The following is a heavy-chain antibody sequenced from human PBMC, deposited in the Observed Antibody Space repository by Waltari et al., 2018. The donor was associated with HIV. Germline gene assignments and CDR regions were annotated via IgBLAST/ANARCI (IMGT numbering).Heavy chain of an antibody. J-gene: IGHJ4*02. D-gene: IGHD3-16*01. V-gene: IGHV3-7*01. CDR1: GFLFSTDW. CDR2: INQDGSDK. Sequence: EVQLVESGGGLVQSWKSLRLSCAAYGFLFSTDWLAWVRQAPGKGLEWVATINQDGSDKYYVDSVKGRFTISRNNAKKSLYLQMSSLRAEDSAVYYCVTGGGSTGVGDNWGQGGLVTVSS. CDR3: VTGGGSTGVGDN.